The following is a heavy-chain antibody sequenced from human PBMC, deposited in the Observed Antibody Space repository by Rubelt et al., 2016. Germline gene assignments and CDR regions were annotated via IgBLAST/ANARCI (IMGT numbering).Heavy chain of an antibody. Sequence: QVQLVQSGAEVKKPGASVKVSCKAAGYSFTTYGIHWVRQAPGQRLEWMGWINAGNGNTKYSQKFQGRVAITRDTSASTAYMELSSLRSEDTAIYYCATGYSSGWYVAYWGQGTLVTVSS. J-gene: IGHJ4*02. CDR3: ATGYSSGWYVAY. CDR2: INAGNGNT. V-gene: IGHV1-3*01. D-gene: IGHD6-19*01. CDR1: GYSFTTYG.